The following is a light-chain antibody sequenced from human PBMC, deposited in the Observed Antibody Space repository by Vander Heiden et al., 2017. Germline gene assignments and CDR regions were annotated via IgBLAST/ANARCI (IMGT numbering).Light chain of an antibody. Sequence: IQITQSTSSLSASMGDRVTLTCRASRDIRHYLAWYPQKPGKAPKLLLYAASTYESGVPSRFSGRGSGTDFTTTISSPQPEDVANYYGQKYNSAPRTFGQGTKVEIK. J-gene: IGKJ1*01. CDR3: QKYNSAPRT. CDR1: RDIRHY. V-gene: IGKV1-27*01. CDR2: AAS.